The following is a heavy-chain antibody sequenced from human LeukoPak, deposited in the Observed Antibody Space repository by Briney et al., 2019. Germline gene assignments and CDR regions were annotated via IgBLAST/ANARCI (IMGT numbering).Heavy chain of an antibody. CDR1: DYSISSGYY. V-gene: IGHV4-38-2*01. J-gene: IGHJ5*02. CDR2: IYHSGST. Sequence: SETLSLTCAVSDYSISSGYYWGWIRQPPGKGLEWIGSIYHSGSTYYNPSLKSRVTISVDTSKNQFSLKLSSVTAADTAVYYCARHTSHGSGSYIGNWFDPWGQGTLVTVSS. CDR3: ARHTSHGSGSYIGNWFDP. D-gene: IGHD3-10*01.